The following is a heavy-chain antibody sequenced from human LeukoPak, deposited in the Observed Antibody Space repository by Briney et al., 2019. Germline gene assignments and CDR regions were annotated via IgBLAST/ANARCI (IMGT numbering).Heavy chain of an antibody. J-gene: IGHJ5*02. D-gene: IGHD2-15*01. V-gene: IGHV4-30-4*01. CDR2: IYYSGST. CDR3: ARGYCSGGSCPFDP. Sequence: SETLSLTCTVSGYSISSGYYWSWIRQPPGKGLEWIGYIYYSGSTYYNPSLKSRVTISVDTSKNQFSLKLSSVTAADTAVYYCARGYCSGGSCPFDPWGQGTLVTVSS. CDR1: GYSISSGYY.